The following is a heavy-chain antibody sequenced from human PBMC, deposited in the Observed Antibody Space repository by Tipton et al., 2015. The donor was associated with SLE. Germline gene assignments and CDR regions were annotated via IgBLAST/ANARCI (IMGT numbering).Heavy chain of an antibody. J-gene: IGHJ4*02. CDR3: AREDSSGANDFDY. CDR1: GGSFSGYY. V-gene: IGHV4-34*11. CDR2: IYYSGST. Sequence: TLSLTCAVYGGSFSGYYWSWIRQPPGKGLEWIGYIYYSGSTNYNPSLKSRVTISVDTSKNQFSLKLSSVTAAVTAVYYCAREDSSGANDFDYWGQGTLVTVSS. D-gene: IGHD3-22*01.